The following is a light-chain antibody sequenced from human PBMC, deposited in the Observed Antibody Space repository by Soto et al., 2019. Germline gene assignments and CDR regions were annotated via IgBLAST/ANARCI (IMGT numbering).Light chain of an antibody. J-gene: IGLJ2*01. Sequence: QSALTQPPSVSGSPGQSVTISCSGTIDDVTAYYRVSWYQQTPGTAPKLMIYDVSNRPSGVPDRFSGSRSGNTASLTISGLQAEDEGDYYCSVYTRTSTLVVFGGGTQLTVL. CDR3: SVYTRTSTLVV. V-gene: IGLV2-18*01. CDR2: DVS. CDR1: IDDVTAYYR.